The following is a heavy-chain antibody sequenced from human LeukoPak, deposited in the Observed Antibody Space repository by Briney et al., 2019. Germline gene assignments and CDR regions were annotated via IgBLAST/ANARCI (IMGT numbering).Heavy chain of an antibody. CDR2: IKRDGSER. CDR3: ARDKEAAVDFWSGYYPL. J-gene: IGHJ4*02. V-gene: IGHV3-7*01. Sequence: GGSLRLSCAASGFTFNSYAMTWVRQAPGKGLEWVANIKRDGSERYYEDSVKGRFTISRDNAQNSLYLQMNSLRDEDTAVYYCARDKEAAVDFWSGYYPLWGQGTLVTVSS. D-gene: IGHD3-3*01. CDR1: GFTFNSYA.